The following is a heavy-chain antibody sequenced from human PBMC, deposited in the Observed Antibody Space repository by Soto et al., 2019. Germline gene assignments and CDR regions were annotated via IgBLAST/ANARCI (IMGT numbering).Heavy chain of an antibody. Sequence: QVQLQESGPGLVKPSQTLSLNCSVSSGSVDRGGYYWSWIRHHPRKGLEWIGYISYTGTPHYNPSLKGRLTISLHASKYQVSLSLTAVTDADTASYVGARGDMLVSAASNFDRWGQGTLVAVSA. J-gene: IGHJ4*02. D-gene: IGHD3-10*01. CDR3: ARGDMLVSAASNFDR. CDR1: SGSVDRGGYY. V-gene: IGHV4-31*03. CDR2: ISYTGTP.